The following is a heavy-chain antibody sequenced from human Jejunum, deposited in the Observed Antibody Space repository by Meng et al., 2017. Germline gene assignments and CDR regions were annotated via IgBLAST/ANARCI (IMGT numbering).Heavy chain of an antibody. CDR3: ARGGSGSYDK. J-gene: IGHJ4*02. CDR1: GFAVTDNH. CDR2: IYRGGGI. V-gene: IGHV3-66*02. Sequence: GESLKISCAASGFAVTDNHMTWVRQAPGKGLEWVSVIYRGGGIYYADSVKGRFSLARDDSKNTLYLQMNSLRTDDTAKYFCARGGSGSYDKWGQGTLVTVSS. D-gene: IGHD3-10*01.